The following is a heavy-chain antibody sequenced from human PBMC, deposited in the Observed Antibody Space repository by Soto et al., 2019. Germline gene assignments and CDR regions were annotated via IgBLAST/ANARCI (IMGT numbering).Heavy chain of an antibody. CDR1: GASISAYY. J-gene: IGHJ5*02. V-gene: IGHV4-59*01. D-gene: IGHD3-10*01. Sequence: PSETLSLSCTVSGASISAYYWTWIRQPPGKGLEWLGYTYYHGSTNYNPSLKGRVSVSVDTSKNQFSLTLMSVTAADTAVYYCARGAILTTLRGVPEALICFDPWGQRALVTDSS. CDR2: TYYHGST. CDR3: ARGAILTTLRGVPEALICFDP.